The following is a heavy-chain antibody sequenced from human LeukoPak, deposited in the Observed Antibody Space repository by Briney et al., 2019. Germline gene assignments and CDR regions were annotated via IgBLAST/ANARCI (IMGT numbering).Heavy chain of an antibody. D-gene: IGHD1-26*01. V-gene: IGHV4-59*01. Sequence: SETLSLTCTVSGGSISSYYWSWIRQPPGKGLEWIGYIYYSGSTNYNPSLKSRVTISVDTSKNQFSLKLSSVTAADTAVYYCARDPTQHGAIDYWGQGTLVTVSS. CDR3: ARDPTQHGAIDY. CDR1: GGSISSYY. CDR2: IYYSGST. J-gene: IGHJ4*02.